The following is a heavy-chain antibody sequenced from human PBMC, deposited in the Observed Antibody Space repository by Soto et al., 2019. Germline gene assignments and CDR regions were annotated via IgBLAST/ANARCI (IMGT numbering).Heavy chain of an antibody. J-gene: IGHJ4*02. Sequence: QVQLVESGGGVVQPGTSLRLSCAASGFTFSHYGIHWVRQAPGKGLEWVALTWSGGRGENYADSVRGRFTVSRDNSKTTVYLQMTSLRVEDTAVYYCAKDDDPSSHFSLLDFRGQGTLVTVSS. D-gene: IGHD2-2*01. V-gene: IGHV3-33*06. CDR1: GFTFSHYG. CDR3: AKDDDPSSHFSLLDF. CDR2: TWSGGRGE.